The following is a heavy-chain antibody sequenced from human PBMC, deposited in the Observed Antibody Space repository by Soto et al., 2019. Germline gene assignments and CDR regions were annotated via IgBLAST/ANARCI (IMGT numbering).Heavy chain of an antibody. Sequence: QVQLVESGGGVVQPGRSLRLSCAASGFTFSSYGMHWVRQAPGKGLEWVAVISYDGSNKYYADSVKGRFTISRDNSKIKLYLQMNSLRAEDTAACYWAKLGGGWQQLVPTFDYWGQGTLVTVSS. CDR1: GFTFSSYG. CDR2: ISYDGSNK. V-gene: IGHV3-30*18. D-gene: IGHD6-13*01. CDR3: AKLGGGWQQLVPTFDY. J-gene: IGHJ4*02.